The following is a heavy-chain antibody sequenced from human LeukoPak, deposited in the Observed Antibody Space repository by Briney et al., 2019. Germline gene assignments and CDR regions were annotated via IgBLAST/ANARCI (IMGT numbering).Heavy chain of an antibody. CDR3: MIIAAAAGVDV. J-gene: IGHJ6*02. CDR2: IRSKGYGGTT. D-gene: IGHD6-13*01. V-gene: IGHV3-49*03. Sequence: AGGSLRLSCTASGFSFGEYAVTWSRQAPGKGLEWVGFIRSKGYGGTTEYAASVNGTFTISRGDSKTVAYLQMNSLRTEDTAVYYCMIIAAAAGVDVCGQGTTVTVSS. CDR1: GFSFGEYA.